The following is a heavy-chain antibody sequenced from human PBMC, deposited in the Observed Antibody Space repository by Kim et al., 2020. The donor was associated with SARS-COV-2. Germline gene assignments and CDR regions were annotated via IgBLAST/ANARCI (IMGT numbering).Heavy chain of an antibody. V-gene: IGHV4-34*01. CDR3: ARGSRYYGSGSQMGAILFDY. J-gene: IGHJ4*02. CDR1: GGSFSGYY. D-gene: IGHD3-10*01. CDR2: INHSGST. Sequence: SETLSLTCAVYGGSFSGYYWSWIRQPPGKGLEWIGEINHSGSTNYNPSLKSRVTISVDTSKNQFSLKLSSVTAADTAVYYCARGSRYYGSGSQMGAILFDYWGQGTLVTVSS.